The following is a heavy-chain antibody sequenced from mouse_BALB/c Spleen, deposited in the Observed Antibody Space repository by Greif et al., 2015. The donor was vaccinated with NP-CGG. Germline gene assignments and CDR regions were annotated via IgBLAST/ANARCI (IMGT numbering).Heavy chain of an antibody. J-gene: IGHJ1*01. V-gene: IGHV5-15*02. CDR2: ISNLAYSI. CDR3: ARDYYGSSYDV. D-gene: IGHD1-1*01. CDR1: GFTFSDYG. Sequence: EVKLVESGGGLVQPGGSRKLSCAASGFTFSDYGMAWVRQAPGKGPEWVAFISNLAYSIYYADTVTGRFTISRENAKNTLYLEMSSLRSEDTAMYYCARDYYGSSYDVWGAGTTVTVSS.